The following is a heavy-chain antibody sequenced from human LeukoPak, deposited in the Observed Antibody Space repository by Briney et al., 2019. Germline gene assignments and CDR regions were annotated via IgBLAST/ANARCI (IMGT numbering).Heavy chain of an antibody. CDR1: GFTFSDYY. V-gene: IGHV3-11*01. D-gene: IGHD3-3*01. Sequence: KAGGSLRLSCAASGFTFSDYYMSWIRQAPGKGLEWVSYISSSGSTIYYADSVKGRFTISRDNAKNSLYLQMNSLRAEDTAVYYCARAEHHYDFWSGYYLTDAFDIWGQGTMVTVSS. CDR2: ISSSGSTI. CDR3: ARAEHHYDFWSGYYLTDAFDI. J-gene: IGHJ3*02.